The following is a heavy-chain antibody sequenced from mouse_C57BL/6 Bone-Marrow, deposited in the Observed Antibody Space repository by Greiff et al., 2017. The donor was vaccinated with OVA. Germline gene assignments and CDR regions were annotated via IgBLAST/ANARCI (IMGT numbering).Heavy chain of an antibody. J-gene: IGHJ2*01. V-gene: IGHV1-59*01. CDR3: ARPQDY. CDR1: GYTFTSYW. CDR2: IDPSDSYT. Sequence: SGAELVRPGTSVKLSCKASGYTFTSYWMHWVKQRPGQGLEWIGVIDPSDSYTNYNQKFKGKATLTVDTSSSTAYMQLSSLTSEDSAVYYCARPQDYWGQGTTLTVSS.